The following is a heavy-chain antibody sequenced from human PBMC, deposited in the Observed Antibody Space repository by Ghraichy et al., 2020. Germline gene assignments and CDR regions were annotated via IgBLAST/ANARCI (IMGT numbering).Heavy chain of an antibody. CDR1: GGSISSYY. Sequence: ETLSLTCTVSGGSISSYYWSWIRQPPGKGLEWIGYIYYSGSTNYNPSLKSRVTISVDTSKNQFSLKLSSVTAADTAVYYCARWYYDSSGYSPWGYYYYYMDVWGKGTTVTVSS. D-gene: IGHD3-22*01. CDR3: ARWYYDSSGYSPWGYYYYYMDV. J-gene: IGHJ6*03. V-gene: IGHV4-59*01. CDR2: IYYSGST.